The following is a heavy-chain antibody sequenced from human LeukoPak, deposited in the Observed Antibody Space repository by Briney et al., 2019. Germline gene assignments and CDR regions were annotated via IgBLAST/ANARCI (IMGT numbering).Heavy chain of an antibody. Sequence: PGGSLRLSCVDSGFSFRSYWMSWVRQAPGKGLEWVANAKQDDSEKYYVDSGKGRFSISRDNAKNSLYLQMNSVRAEDTAVYYCAKDLVLTPFDCRGQGTLVTVSS. CDR2: AKQDDSEK. CDR3: AKDLVLTPFDC. J-gene: IGHJ4*02. V-gene: IGHV3-7*01. D-gene: IGHD3-22*01. CDR1: GFSFRSYW.